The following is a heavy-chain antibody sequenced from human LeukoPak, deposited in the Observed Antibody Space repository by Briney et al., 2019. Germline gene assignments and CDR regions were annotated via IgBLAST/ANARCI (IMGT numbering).Heavy chain of an antibody. J-gene: IGHJ6*04. V-gene: IGHV4-34*01. CDR3: AREVLVSAADYYYYGMDV. D-gene: IGHD2-2*01. Sequence: SETLSLTCAVYGGSFSGYYWSWIRQPPGKGLEWIGEINHSGSTNYNPSLKSRVTISVDTSKNLFSLKLSSVTAADTAVYYCAREVLVSAADYYYYGMDVWGKGTTVTVSS. CDR2: INHSGST. CDR1: GGSFSGYY.